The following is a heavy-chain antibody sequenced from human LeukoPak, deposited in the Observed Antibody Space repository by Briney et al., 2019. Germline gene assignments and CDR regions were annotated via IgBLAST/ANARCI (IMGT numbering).Heavy chain of an antibody. D-gene: IGHD3-22*01. CDR1: GFTFSSYG. J-gene: IGHJ4*02. CDR3: ISGYPLYLDY. CDR2: IWYDGSNK. V-gene: IGHV3-33*01. Sequence: GRSLRLSCAASGFTFSSYGMHWVRQAPGKGLEWVAVIWYDGSNKYYADSVKGRFTISRDNSKNTAYLQMNSLKTEDTAVYYCISGYPLYLDYWGQGTLVTVSS.